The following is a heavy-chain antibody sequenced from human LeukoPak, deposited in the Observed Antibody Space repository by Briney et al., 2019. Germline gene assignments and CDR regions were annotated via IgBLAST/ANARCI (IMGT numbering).Heavy chain of an antibody. CDR1: GCSISSYY. CDR2: MYYNGST. V-gene: IGHV4-59*01. CDR3: ARGSDYYGMDV. J-gene: IGHJ6*02. Sequence: PSETLSLTCTVSGCSISSYYWSWIRQPPGKGLEWVGCMYYNGSTNYNPSLKNRVTISVDTSKNQSVLKLSAVTADDTPAYYFARGSDYYGMDVWGQGTTVTVSS.